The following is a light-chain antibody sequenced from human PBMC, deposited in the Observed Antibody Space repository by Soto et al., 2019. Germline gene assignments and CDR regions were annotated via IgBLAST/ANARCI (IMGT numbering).Light chain of an antibody. CDR1: QSISHF. J-gene: IGKJ2*01. CDR2: TAS. CDR3: QQSYTPPHT. V-gene: IGKV1-39*01. Sequence: DIQMTQSPPSLSASVGDKVTITCRPSQSISHFLNWYQQKPGKAPQLLIYTASSLHSGVPSRFSRSGSGTYFTLTVSSLQPEDSATYFCQQSYTPPHTFGQGTKLEIK.